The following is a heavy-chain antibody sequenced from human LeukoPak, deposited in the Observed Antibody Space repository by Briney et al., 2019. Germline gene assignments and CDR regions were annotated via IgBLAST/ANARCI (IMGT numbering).Heavy chain of an antibody. Sequence: GESLKISCKGFGYIFTTNWIGWVRQMPGKGLEWMGIIFPSDSDTRYSPSFQGQVTISADKSTSTAYLQWSSLKASDTAMYYCARHPILGSTRSWFDPWGQGTLVTVSS. J-gene: IGHJ5*02. CDR3: ARHPILGSTRSWFDP. CDR1: GYIFTTNW. D-gene: IGHD1-26*01. V-gene: IGHV5-51*01. CDR2: IFPSDSDT.